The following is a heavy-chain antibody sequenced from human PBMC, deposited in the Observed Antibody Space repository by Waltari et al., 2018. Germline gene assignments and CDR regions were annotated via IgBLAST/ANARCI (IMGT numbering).Heavy chain of an antibody. CDR3: ARDRGRGLYLDS. V-gene: IGHV4-4*02. J-gene: IGHJ4*02. CDR1: GDFMSDTYW. Sequence: QLHFEQLGPRLVEPSGPLSLICAVTGDFMSDTYWWSWVRQAPGRGLGWIGQVRGSGKTNDNPACASRLTVSVDTSTAHVSLKVTSATAADTAVYYCARDRGRGLYLDSWGQGILVTVSP. CDR2: VRGSGKT. D-gene: IGHD2-15*01.